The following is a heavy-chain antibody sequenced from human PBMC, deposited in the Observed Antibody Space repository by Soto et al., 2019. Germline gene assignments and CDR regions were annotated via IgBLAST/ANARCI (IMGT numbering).Heavy chain of an antibody. CDR3: ARGRGYSYGRIDY. D-gene: IGHD5-18*01. V-gene: IGHV4-59*01. J-gene: IGHJ4*02. CDR1: GGSISSYY. Sequence: SETLSLTCTVSGGSISSYYWSWIRQPPGKGLEWIGYIYYSGNTNYNPSLKSRVTISADTSKNQISLKVNSVTAADTAVYYCARGRGYSYGRIDYWGQGTRVTVSS. CDR2: IYYSGNT.